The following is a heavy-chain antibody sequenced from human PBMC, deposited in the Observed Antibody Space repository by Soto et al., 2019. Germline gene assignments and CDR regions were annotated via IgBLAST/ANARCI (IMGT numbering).Heavy chain of an antibody. Sequence: QVQLQESGPGLVKPSDTLSLTCAVSGYSISSSNWWGWIRQPPGKGLEWIGYIYYSGTTYYNPSLKSRVTMSIDTSKNQFSLKLTSVTAVDTDVYYCERREIQGPIDYWGQGTLVTVSS. V-gene: IGHV4-28*01. D-gene: IGHD1-26*01. CDR2: IYYSGTT. J-gene: IGHJ4*02. CDR3: ERREIQGPIDY. CDR1: GYSISSSNW.